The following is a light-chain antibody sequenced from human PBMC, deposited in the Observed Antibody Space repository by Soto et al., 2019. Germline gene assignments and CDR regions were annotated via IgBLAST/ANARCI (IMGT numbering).Light chain of an antibody. CDR3: QQLNSYPYT. CDR1: QSISSW. V-gene: IGKV1-5*01. J-gene: IGKJ4*01. CDR2: TAS. Sequence: DVQMTQSPSTLSACIGDRVTITCRASQSISSWLAWYQQKPGKAPKLLIYTASTLQSGVPLRFSGRGSGTEFTLTISGLHPEDFATYYCQQLNSYPYTFGGGTKVDI.